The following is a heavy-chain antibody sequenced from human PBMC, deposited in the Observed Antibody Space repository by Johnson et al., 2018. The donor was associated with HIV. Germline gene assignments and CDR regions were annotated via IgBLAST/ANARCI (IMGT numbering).Heavy chain of an antibody. D-gene: IGHD3-10*01. J-gene: IGHJ3*01. CDR2: IYSGGST. V-gene: IGHV3-53*01. CDR1: GFTVSSNY. CDR3: ARALSRFGVSDAFDV. Sequence: EVQLVELGGGLIQPGGSLRLSCAASGFTVSSNYMSWVRQAPGKGLEWVSEIYSGGSTYYADSVKGRFIISRDSSKNTLYLQMNSLRVEDTAVYYCARALSRFGVSDAFDVWGQGTMVTVSS.